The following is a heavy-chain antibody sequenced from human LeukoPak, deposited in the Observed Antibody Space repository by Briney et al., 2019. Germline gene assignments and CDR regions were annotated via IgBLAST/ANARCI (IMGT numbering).Heavy chain of an antibody. V-gene: IGHV3-74*01. CDR1: GFTFSTYW. CDR2: VNGGGTST. Sequence: GGSLRLSCAASGFTFSTYWMHWVRQVPGKGLVWVSHVNGGGTSTSYVGSVKGRSTISRDNAKNMLYLQMNSLRADDTAVYYCARGAGGLDYWGQGILVTVSS. D-gene: IGHD6-13*01. CDR3: ARGAGGLDY. J-gene: IGHJ4*02.